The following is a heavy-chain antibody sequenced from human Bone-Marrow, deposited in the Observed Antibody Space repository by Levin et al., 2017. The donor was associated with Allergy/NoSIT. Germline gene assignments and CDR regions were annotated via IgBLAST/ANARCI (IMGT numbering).Heavy chain of an antibody. CDR2: ISSSGSTI. D-gene: IGHD4-11*01. J-gene: IGHJ5*02. Sequence: GGSLRLSCAASGFTFSSYEMNWVRQAPGKGLEWVSYISSSGSTIYYADSVKGRFTISRDNAKNSLYLQMNSLRAEDTAVYYCARGSSTVTTFWGDNWFDPWGQGTLVTVSS. CDR1: GFTFSSYE. CDR3: ARGSSTVTTFWGDNWFDP. V-gene: IGHV3-48*03.